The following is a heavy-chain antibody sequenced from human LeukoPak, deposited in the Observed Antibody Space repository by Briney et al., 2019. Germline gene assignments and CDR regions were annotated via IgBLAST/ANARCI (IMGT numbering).Heavy chain of an antibody. CDR3: ARSGSSGYLDY. V-gene: IGHV3-7*01. J-gene: IGHJ4*02. CDR2: IKQDGSEK. D-gene: IGHD3-22*01. Sequence: GGSLRLSRAASGFTFSSYWMSWVRQAPGKGLEWVANIKQDGSEKYYVDSVKGRFTISRDNAKNSLYLQMNSLRAEDTAVYYCARSGSSGYLDYWGQGTLVTVSS. CDR1: GFTFSSYW.